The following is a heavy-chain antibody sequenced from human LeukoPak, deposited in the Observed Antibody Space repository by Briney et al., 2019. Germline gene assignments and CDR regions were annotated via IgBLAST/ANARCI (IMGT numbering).Heavy chain of an antibody. CDR2: IYPGDSDT. CDR3: ARHPSGTYSPFDY. CDR1: EYSFTNSW. Sequence: GESLKISCKGYEYSFTNSWIGWVRQMPGKGLEWMGIIYPGDSDTRYSPSFQGQVTISADKSISTAYLQWSSLKASDTAIYYCARHPSGTYSPFDYWGQGTLVTVSS. V-gene: IGHV5-51*01. D-gene: IGHD1-26*01. J-gene: IGHJ4*02.